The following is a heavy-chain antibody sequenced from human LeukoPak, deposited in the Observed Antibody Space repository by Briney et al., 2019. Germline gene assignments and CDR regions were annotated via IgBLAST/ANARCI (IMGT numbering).Heavy chain of an antibody. D-gene: IGHD3-22*01. CDR3: ARASPMIVVAFDY. J-gene: IGHJ4*02. CDR1: GYTFTGYY. V-gene: IGHV1-2*02. CDR2: INPNSGGT. Sequence: ASVKVSCKASGYTFTGYYMHWVRQAPGQGLEWMGWINPNSGGTNYAQKFQGRVTMTRDTSISTAYMELSRLRPDDTAVYYCARASPMIVVAFDYWGQGTLVTVSS.